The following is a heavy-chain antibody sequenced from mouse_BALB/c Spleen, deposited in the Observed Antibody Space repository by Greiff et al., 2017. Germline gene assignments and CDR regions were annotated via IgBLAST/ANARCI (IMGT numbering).Heavy chain of an antibody. CDR3: ARGRSTMITTGYYFDY. J-gene: IGHJ2*01. V-gene: IGHV2-9*02. Sequence: VQLQQSGPGLVAPSQSLSITCTVSGFSLTSYGVHWVRQPPGKGLEWLGVIWAGGSTNYNSALMSRLSISKDNSKSQVFLKMNSLQTDDTAMYYCARGRSTMITTGYYFDYWGQGTTLTVSS. D-gene: IGHD2-4*01. CDR2: IWAGGST. CDR1: GFSLTSYG.